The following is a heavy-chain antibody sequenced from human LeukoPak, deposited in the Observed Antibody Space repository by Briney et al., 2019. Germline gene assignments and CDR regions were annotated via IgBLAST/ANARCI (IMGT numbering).Heavy chain of an antibody. D-gene: IGHD1-26*01. CDR3: ARLVGAAGYYYSMDV. Sequence: SETLSLTCAVYGGSFSGYYWSWIRQPPGKGLEWIGEINHSGSTNYNPSLKSRVTISVDTSKNQFSLKLSSVTAADTAVYYCARLVGAAGYYYSMDVWGQGTTVTVSS. CDR1: GGSFSGYY. V-gene: IGHV4-34*01. J-gene: IGHJ6*02. CDR2: INHSGST.